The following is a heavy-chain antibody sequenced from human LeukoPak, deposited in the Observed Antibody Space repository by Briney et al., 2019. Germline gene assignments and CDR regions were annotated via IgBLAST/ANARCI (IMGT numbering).Heavy chain of an antibody. CDR1: GFTFSSYA. CDR2: ISGRGDST. Sequence: PGGSLRLSCAASGFTFSSYAMSWVRQAPGKGLEWVSSISGRGDSTYYADSVKGRFTISRDNSKKTLYLQLNSLRVEDTAVYFCAKHKENYGDSCLDAYWGQGALVTVSS. CDR3: AKHKENYGDSCLDAY. D-gene: IGHD4-17*01. V-gene: IGHV3-23*01. J-gene: IGHJ4*02.